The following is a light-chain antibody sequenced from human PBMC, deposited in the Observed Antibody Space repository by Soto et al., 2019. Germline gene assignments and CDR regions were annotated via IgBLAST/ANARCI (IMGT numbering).Light chain of an antibody. CDR3: QQFNSYPIT. CDR1: QGITSA. V-gene: IGKV1-13*02. Sequence: AIQLTQSPSSLSASVGDRVTITCRASQGITSALAWYQQKPGKAPKLLISIASSLESGVPSRFSGSGYGTDFTLTISSLQPEDFATYFCQQFNSYPITFGQGTRLEIK. CDR2: IAS. J-gene: IGKJ5*01.